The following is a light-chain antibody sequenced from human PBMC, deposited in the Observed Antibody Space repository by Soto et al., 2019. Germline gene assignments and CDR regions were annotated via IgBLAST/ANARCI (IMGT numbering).Light chain of an antibody. V-gene: IGKV1-39*01. CDR2: GAS. CDR3: QQSYSSPRT. CDR1: QSISTY. Sequence: DIQMTQSPSSLSASVGDRVTITCRASQSISTYLNWYQQKPGKAPRLLIYGASSLQSGAPSRFSGSGSGTDFTLTISSLQAEDVATYYCQQSYSSPRTFGQGTKLEIK. J-gene: IGKJ2*01.